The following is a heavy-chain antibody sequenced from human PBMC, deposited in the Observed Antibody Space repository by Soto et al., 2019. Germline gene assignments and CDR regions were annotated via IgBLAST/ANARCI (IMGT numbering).Heavy chain of an antibody. J-gene: IGHJ4*02. Sequence: PSETLSLTCTVSGGSISSSRYYWGWIRQPPGKGLEWIGSIFYSGSTYYNPSLKSRVTISVDTSKNQFSLKLSSVTAADSAVYYCARQGSGWNGVTYYFDYWGQGTLVTVSS. D-gene: IGHD6-19*01. CDR2: IFYSGST. CDR1: GGSISSSRYY. CDR3: ARQGSGWNGVTYYFDY. V-gene: IGHV4-39*01.